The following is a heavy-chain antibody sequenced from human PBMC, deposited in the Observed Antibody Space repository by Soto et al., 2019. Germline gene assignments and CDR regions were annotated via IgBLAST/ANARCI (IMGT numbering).Heavy chain of an antibody. CDR1: GGTFSTSS. CDR3: ARDVVRSSGGDS. CDR2: IIPIFSKT. V-gene: IGHV1-69*01. D-gene: IGHD2-15*01. J-gene: IGHJ4*02. Sequence: QVQLVQSGAEVKEPGTSVKVSCKASGGTFSTSSFVWVRQGPGQGLEWMGGIIPIFSKTNVAQKFQGRVTFTADESTRTAYMELSSLRSEDTAIYYCARDVVRSSGGDSWGQGTLVTVSS.